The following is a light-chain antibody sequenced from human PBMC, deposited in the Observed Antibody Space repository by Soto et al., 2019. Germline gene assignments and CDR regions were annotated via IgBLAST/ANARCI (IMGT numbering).Light chain of an antibody. CDR3: SSYAGSNNPYV. V-gene: IGLV2-8*01. CDR2: EVS. Sequence: QSVLTQPPSASGSPGQSVTISCTGTSSDVGGYNYVSWYQQRPGKAPKLMIYEVSKRPSGVPDRFSGSKSGNTASLTVSGLQAEDEADYYCSSYAGSNNPYVFGTGTKVTVL. J-gene: IGLJ1*01. CDR1: SSDVGGYNY.